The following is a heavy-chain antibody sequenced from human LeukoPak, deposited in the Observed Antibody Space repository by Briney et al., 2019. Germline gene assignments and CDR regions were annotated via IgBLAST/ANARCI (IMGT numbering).Heavy chain of an antibody. J-gene: IGHJ3*02. Sequence: GGSLRLSCAASGFTFSSYGMHWVRQAPGKGLEWVAFIRYDGSNKYYADSVKGRFTISRDNSKNTLYLQINSLRAEDTAVYYCAKDVGTTDAFDIWGQGTMVTVSS. CDR3: AKDVGTTDAFDI. V-gene: IGHV3-30*02. CDR2: IRYDGSNK. D-gene: IGHD1-7*01. CDR1: GFTFSSYG.